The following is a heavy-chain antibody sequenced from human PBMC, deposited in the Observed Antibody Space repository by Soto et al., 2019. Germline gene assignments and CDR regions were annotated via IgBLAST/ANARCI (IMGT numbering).Heavy chain of an antibody. CDR1: GGSISSGGYY. CDR2: IYYSGST. V-gene: IGHV4-31*03. CDR3: ARKTLKRGMIVVVTREPLAEWAFDI. D-gene: IGHD3-22*01. Sequence: SETLSLTCTVSGGSISSGGYYWSWIRQHPGKGLEWIGYIYYSGSTYYNPSLKSRVTISVDTSKNQFSLKLSSVTAADTAVYYCARKTLKRGMIVVVTREPLAEWAFDIWGQGTMVTVSS. J-gene: IGHJ3*02.